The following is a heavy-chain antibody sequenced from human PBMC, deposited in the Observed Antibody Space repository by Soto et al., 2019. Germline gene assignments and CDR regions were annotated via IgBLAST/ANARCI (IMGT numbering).Heavy chain of an antibody. D-gene: IGHD7-27*01. CDR2: IIPLFGTT. J-gene: IGHJ6*02. V-gene: IGHV1-69*01. Sequence: QVQVVQSGVEVRRPGSSVKVSCKASGDTFKNCVISWVRQAPGQGLEWMGGIIPLFGTTDFAQRFQGRLTITTDESTTTAYMELSRLRSEDTATYYCVAELGCGKVSVVWGQGTTVIVSS. CDR3: VAELGCGKVSVV. CDR1: GDTFKNCV.